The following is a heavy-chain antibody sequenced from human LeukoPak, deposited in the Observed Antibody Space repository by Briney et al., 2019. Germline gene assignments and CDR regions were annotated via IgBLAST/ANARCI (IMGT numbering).Heavy chain of an antibody. CDR3: ASDPKPPTVGATTLFDY. CDR2: IKQEGSEK. V-gene: IGHV3-7*01. J-gene: IGHJ4*02. D-gene: IGHD1-26*01. Sequence: PGGPLRLSCAASGFTFSSYGMSWVRQAPGKGVEGVANIKQEGSEKYYVDSVKGRFTISRDNAKNSLYLQMNSLRAEDTAVYYCASDPKPPTVGATTLFDYWGQGTLVTVSS. CDR1: GFTFSSYG.